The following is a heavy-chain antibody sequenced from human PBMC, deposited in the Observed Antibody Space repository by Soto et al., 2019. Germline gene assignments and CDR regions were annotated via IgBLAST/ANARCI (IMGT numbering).Heavy chain of an antibody. V-gene: IGHV4-30-2*01. CDR2: IYHSGST. CDR3: ARDRLEGNWFDP. CDR1: GGSISSGGYS. Sequence: TLSLTCAVSGGSISSGGYSWNWIRQPLGKGLEWIGYIYHSGSTYYNPSLKSRVTISVDKSKNQFSLKLTSVTAADTAVYYCARDRLEGNWFDPWGQGTLVTVSS. J-gene: IGHJ5*02.